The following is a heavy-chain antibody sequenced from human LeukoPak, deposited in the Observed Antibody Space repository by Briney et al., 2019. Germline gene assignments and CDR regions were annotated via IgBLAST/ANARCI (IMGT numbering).Heavy chain of an antibody. Sequence: GGSLRLSCAASGFTFSSYWMSWVRQAPGKGLEWVSSISSSSSYIYYADSVKGRFTISRDNAKNSLYLQMNSLRAEDTAVYYCAREAAFIAARSDYWGQGTLVTVSS. CDR2: ISSSSSYI. D-gene: IGHD6-6*01. J-gene: IGHJ4*02. V-gene: IGHV3-21*01. CDR3: AREAAFIAARSDY. CDR1: GFTFSSYW.